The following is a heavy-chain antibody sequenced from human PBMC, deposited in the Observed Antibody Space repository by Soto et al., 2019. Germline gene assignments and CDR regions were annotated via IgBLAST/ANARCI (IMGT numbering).Heavy chain of an antibody. CDR1: GFTFSSYG. D-gene: IGHD6-19*01. CDR3: AKDRDSSGLDY. V-gene: IGHV3-30*18. CDR2: ISYDGSNK. J-gene: IGHJ4*02. Sequence: CAASGFTFSSYGMHWVRQAPGKGLEWVAVISYDGSNKYYADSVKGRFTISRDNSKNTLYLQMNSLRAEDTAVYYCAKDRDSSGLDYWGQGTLVTVSS.